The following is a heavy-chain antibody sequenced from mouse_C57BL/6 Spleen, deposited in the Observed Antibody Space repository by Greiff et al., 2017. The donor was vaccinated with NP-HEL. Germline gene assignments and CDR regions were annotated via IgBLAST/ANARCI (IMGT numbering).Heavy chain of an antibody. D-gene: IGHD1-1*01. CDR2: ISSGGSYT. CDR1: GFTFSSYG. J-gene: IGHJ1*03. V-gene: IGHV5-6*01. Sequence: EVKVVESGGDLVKPGGSLKLSCAASGFTFSSYGMSWVRQTPDKRLEWVATISSGGSYTYYPDSEKGRFTISRDKAKNTLYLQMSSLKSEDTAMYYCERHDTTVVDSYWYFDVWGTGTTVTVSS. CDR3: ERHDTTVVDSYWYFDV.